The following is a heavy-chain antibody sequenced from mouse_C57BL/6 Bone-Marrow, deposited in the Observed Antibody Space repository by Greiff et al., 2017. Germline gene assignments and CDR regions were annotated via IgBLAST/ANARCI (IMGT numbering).Heavy chain of an antibody. CDR3: TSYGNYPYYAMDY. V-gene: IGHV14-4*01. J-gene: IGHJ4*01. Sequence: VQLQQSGAELVRPGASVKLSCTASGFNIKDDYMHWVKQRPEQGLEWIGWIDPENGDTEYASKFQGKATITADTSSNTAYLQLSSLTSEDTAVYYCTSYGNYPYYAMDYWGQGTSVTVSS. CDR1: GFNIKDDY. D-gene: IGHD2-1*01. CDR2: IDPENGDT.